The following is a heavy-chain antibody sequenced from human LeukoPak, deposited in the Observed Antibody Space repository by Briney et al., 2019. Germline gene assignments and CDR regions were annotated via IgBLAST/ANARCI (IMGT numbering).Heavy chain of an antibody. J-gene: IGHJ4*02. CDR3: ARQGSGSPRGYFDY. CDR1: GGSFSGYY. V-gene: IGHV4-34*01. D-gene: IGHD3-10*01. Sequence: SETLSLTCAVYGGSFSGYYWSWIRQPPGKGLEWIGEINHSGSTNYNPSLKSRVTISVDTSKNQFSLKLSSVTAADTAVYYCARQGSGSPRGYFDYWGQGTLVTVSS. CDR2: INHSGST.